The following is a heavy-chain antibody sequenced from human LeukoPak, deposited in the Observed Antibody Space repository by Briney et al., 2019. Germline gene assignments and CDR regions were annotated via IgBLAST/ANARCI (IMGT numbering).Heavy chain of an antibody. Sequence: GASVKVSCKASGYTFTSYDINWVRQATGQGLEWMGWMNPNSGNTGYAPKFQGRVTMTRNTSISTAYMELSSLRSEDTAVYYCAGVLSRTGTTYQYYGMDVWGQGTTVTVSS. V-gene: IGHV1-8*01. CDR3: AGVLSRTGTTYQYYGMDV. CDR2: MNPNSGNT. D-gene: IGHD1-7*01. J-gene: IGHJ6*02. CDR1: GYTFTSYD.